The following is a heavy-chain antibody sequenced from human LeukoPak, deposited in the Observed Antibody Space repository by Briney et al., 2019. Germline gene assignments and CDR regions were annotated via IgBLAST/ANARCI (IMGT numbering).Heavy chain of an antibody. V-gene: IGHV4-59*11. CDR2: IYYSGST. CDR1: GGSISSHY. CDR3: ASFSSGWYRYFDY. Sequence: SETLSLTCTVSGGSISSHYWSWIRQPPGKGLEWIGYIYYSGSTNYNPSPKSRVTISVDTSKNQFSLKLSSVTAADTAVYYCASFSSGWYRYFDYWGQGTLVTVSS. D-gene: IGHD6-19*01. J-gene: IGHJ4*02.